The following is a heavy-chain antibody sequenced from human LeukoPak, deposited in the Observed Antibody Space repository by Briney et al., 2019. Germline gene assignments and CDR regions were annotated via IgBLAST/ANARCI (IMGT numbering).Heavy chain of an antibody. J-gene: IGHJ4*02. V-gene: IGHV3-33*01. D-gene: IGHD6-19*01. CDR2: IWNDGSKS. CDR3: ARFRSGWYMDY. Sequence: GGSLRLSCAASGFTFSSYGMHWVRQAPGKGLEWVAVIWNDGSKSNYPDSVKGRFTISRDDSKNTLFLQMSSLRVEVTAVYYCARFRSGWYMDYWGQGTLVTVSS. CDR1: GFTFSSYG.